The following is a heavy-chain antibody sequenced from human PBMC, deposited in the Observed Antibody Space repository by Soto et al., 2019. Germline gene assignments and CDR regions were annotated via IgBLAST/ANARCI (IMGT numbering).Heavy chain of an antibody. CDR2: ILVGGST. CDR1: VFTCSSYD. CDR3: AKATATGGGAFDI. D-gene: IGHD2-8*02. Sequence: RWSLRLSCLASVFTCSSYDMSWFRQAPGKGLEWVSTILVGGSTHYPDSVKGRFTISRDNSKNTVFMQMNSLTAGDTAVYYCAKATATGGGAFDICGQGTVVTVSS. J-gene: IGHJ3*02. V-gene: IGHV3-23*01.